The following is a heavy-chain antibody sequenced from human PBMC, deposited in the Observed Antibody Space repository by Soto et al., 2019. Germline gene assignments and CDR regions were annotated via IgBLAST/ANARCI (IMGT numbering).Heavy chain of an antibody. D-gene: IGHD5-18*01. CDR2: ISSSSSYT. CDR1: GFTFSDYY. CDR3: ARDRPVVWYSYGVANLGEPAYFDY. Sequence: GGSLRLSCAASGFTFSDYYMSWIRQAPGKGLEWVSYISSSSSYTNYADSVKGRFTISRDNAKNSLYLQMNSLRAEDTAVYYCARDRPVVWYSYGVANLGEPAYFDYWGQGTLVTVSS. V-gene: IGHV3-11*05. J-gene: IGHJ4*02.